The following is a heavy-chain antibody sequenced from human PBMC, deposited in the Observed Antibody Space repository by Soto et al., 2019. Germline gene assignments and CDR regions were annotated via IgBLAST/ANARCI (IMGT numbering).Heavy chain of an antibody. CDR1: GFTFSSYG. CDR2: IWYDGSNK. J-gene: IGHJ4*02. Sequence: GGSLRLSCAASGFTFSSYGMHWVRQAPGKGLEWVAVIWYDGSNKYYADSVKGRFTISRDNSKNTLYLQMNSLRAEDTAVYYCARDQQWLVRFYFDFWGQGTLVTVSS. CDR3: ARDQQWLVRFYFDF. V-gene: IGHV3-33*01. D-gene: IGHD6-19*01.